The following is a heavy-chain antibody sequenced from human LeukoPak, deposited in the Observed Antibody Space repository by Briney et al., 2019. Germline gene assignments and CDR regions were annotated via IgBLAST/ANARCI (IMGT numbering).Heavy chain of an antibody. CDR3: AKGVSSWYLDY. D-gene: IGHD6-13*01. CDR1: GGSFSGYY. V-gene: IGHV3-23*01. Sequence: ETLSLTCAVYGGSFSGYYWSWVRQAPGKGLEWVSGISGSGGSTYYADSVKGRFTISRDNSKNTLHLQMNSLRAEDTAVYYCAKGVSSWYLDYWGQGTLVIVSS. CDR2: ISGSGGST. J-gene: IGHJ4*02.